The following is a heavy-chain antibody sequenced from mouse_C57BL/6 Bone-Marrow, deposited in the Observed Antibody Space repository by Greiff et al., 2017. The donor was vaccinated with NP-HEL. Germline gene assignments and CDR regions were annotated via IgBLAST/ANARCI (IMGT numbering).Heavy chain of an antibody. CDR3: ARSFSFDY. J-gene: IGHJ2*01. V-gene: IGHV14-3*01. Sequence: VHVKQSVAELVRPGASVKLSCTASGFNFKNTYMHWVKQRPEQGLEWIGRIYPANGNTKYAPKFQGKAIITADTSTNTAYLQLSSLTSEDTAIYYCARSFSFDYWGQGTTLTVSS. CDR1: GFNFKNTY. D-gene: IGHD1-2*01. CDR2: IYPANGNT.